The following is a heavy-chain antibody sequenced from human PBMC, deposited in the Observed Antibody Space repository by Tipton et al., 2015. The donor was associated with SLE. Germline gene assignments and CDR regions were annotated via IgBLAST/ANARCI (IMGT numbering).Heavy chain of an antibody. J-gene: IGHJ5*02. D-gene: IGHD6-13*01. CDR3: AKDRAAAGNWFDP. CDR1: GFTFSSYV. V-gene: IGHV3-23*01. CDR2: ISGSGGST. Sequence: SLRLSCAASGFTFSSYVMSWVRQAPGKGLEWVSAISGSGGSTYYADSVKGRFTISRDNSKNTLYLQMNSLRAEDTAVYYCAKDRAAAGNWFDPWGQGTLVTVSS.